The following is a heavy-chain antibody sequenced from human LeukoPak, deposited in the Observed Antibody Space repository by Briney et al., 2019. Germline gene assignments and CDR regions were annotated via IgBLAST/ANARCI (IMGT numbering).Heavy chain of an antibody. V-gene: IGHV3-23*01. CDR3: AKDPYRASSGLVDY. J-gene: IGHJ4*02. D-gene: IGHD5-12*01. CDR2: INGSGGTT. Sequence: TGGSLRLSCATSGXTFSNYAVSWVRQAPGKGLEWVSSINGSGGTTYYADSVKGRFAISRDNSKNTLYLQMNSLRAEDTAVYYCAKDPYRASSGLVDYWGQGTLVTVSS. CDR1: GXTFSNYA.